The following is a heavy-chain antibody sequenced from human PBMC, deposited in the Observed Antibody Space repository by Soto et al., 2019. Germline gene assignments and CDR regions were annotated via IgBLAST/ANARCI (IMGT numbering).Heavy chain of an antibody. V-gene: IGHV3-7*03. CDR2: IKQDGSEK. Sequence: EVQLVESGGGLVQPGGSLRLSCAASGYTVSSYWMSWVRQAPGKGLEWVANIKQDGSEKYYVDSVKGRFTISRDNAKNSLYLQMNSLRAEDTAVYYCARDQESRYYYYGMDVWGRGTTVTVSS. J-gene: IGHJ6*02. D-gene: IGHD3-10*01. CDR3: ARDQESRYYYYGMDV. CDR1: GYTVSSYW.